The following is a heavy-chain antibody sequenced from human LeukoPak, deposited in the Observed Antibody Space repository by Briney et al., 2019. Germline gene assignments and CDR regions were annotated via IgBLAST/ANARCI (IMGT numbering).Heavy chain of an antibody. J-gene: IGHJ5*02. Sequence: PSETLSLTCTVSGGSISSSSYYWGWIRQPPGKGLEWIGSIYYSGATYYNPSLKSRVTISVDTSKNQFSLKLSSVTAADTAVYYCARENRGSSLTRGFDPWGQGTLVTVSS. CDR3: ARENRGSSLTRGFDP. CDR2: IYYSGAT. CDR1: GGSISSSSYY. V-gene: IGHV4-39*07. D-gene: IGHD6-13*01.